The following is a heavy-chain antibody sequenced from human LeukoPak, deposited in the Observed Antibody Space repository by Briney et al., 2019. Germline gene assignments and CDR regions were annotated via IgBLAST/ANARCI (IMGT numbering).Heavy chain of an antibody. CDR1: GFTFTTYW. J-gene: IGHJ4*02. V-gene: IGHV3-7*01. Sequence: GGSLRLSCTASGFTFTTYWMAWVRQAPGKGLEWVANIKQDGSEAYYAESVRGRSTISRDNAKNSLYLQMNSLRAEDTSVYYCSNGIYDKSYWGQGTLVTVSS. D-gene: IGHD2/OR15-2a*01. CDR3: SNGIYDKSY. CDR2: IKQDGSEA.